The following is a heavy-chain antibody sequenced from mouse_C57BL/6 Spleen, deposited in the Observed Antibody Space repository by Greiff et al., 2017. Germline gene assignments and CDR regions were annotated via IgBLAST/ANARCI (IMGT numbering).Heavy chain of an antibody. CDR1: GYTFTDYN. Sequence: VQLQQSGPELVKPGASVKIPCTASGYTFTDYNMDWVKQSHGKSLEWIGDINPNNGGTIYNQKFKGKATLTLDTSSSTAYMELRSLTSEDTAVYYCARKQTTRDYFDYWGQGTTLTVSS. D-gene: IGHD5-5*01. CDR2: INPNNGGT. CDR3: ARKQTTRDYFDY. V-gene: IGHV1-18*01. J-gene: IGHJ2*01.